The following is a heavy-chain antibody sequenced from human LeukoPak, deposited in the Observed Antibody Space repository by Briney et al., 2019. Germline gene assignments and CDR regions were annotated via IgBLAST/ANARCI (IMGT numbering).Heavy chain of an antibody. D-gene: IGHD3-3*01. CDR3: TMSERFLEWLSSPLFDY. V-gene: IGHV3-49*03. CDR2: IRSKAYGGTT. J-gene: IGHJ4*02. Sequence: GGSLRLSCAASGFTFSDYYMSWIRQAPGKGLEWVGFIRSKAYGGTTEYAASVKGRFTISRDDSKSIAYLQMNSLKTEDTAVYYCTMSERFLEWLSSPLFDYWGQGTLVTVSS. CDR1: GFTFSDYY.